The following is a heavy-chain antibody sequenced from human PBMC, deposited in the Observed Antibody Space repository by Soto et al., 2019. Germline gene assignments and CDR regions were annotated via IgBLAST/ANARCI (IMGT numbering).Heavy chain of an antibody. CDR1: GYDFTKYW. D-gene: IGHD2-15*01. V-gene: IGHV5-51*01. J-gene: IGHJ2*01. CDR2: IQPGDSAT. Sequence: PGESLKISCKGSGYDFTKYWIGWVRQMPGKGLEWMGVIQPGDSATSYSPSFEGQVTFSADKSNSIVYLQWNSLKASDSAMYYCARMLLLSGNGWEGFDLRGQGTPV. CDR3: ARMLLLSGNGWEGFDL.